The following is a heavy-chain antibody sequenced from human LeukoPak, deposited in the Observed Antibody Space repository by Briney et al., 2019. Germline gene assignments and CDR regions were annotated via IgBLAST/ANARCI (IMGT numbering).Heavy chain of an antibody. CDR3: ARSEKNYDFWTGEDY. D-gene: IGHD3-3*01. CDR1: GFTFSNYA. V-gene: IGHV3-23*01. J-gene: IGHJ4*02. CDR2: ISGSADIT. Sequence: GGSLRLSCAASGFTFSNYAMSWVRQAPGKGLEWVSIISGSADITYYADSVKGRFTISRDNSKNTLFLQMNSLRAEDTAVYYCARSEKNYDFWTGEDYWGQGTLVTVSS.